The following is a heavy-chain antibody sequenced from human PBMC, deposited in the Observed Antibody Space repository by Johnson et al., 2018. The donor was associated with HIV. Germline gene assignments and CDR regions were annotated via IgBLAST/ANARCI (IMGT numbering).Heavy chain of an antibody. CDR2: IWYDGRNT. V-gene: IGHV3-33*08. D-gene: IGHD3-9*01. J-gene: IGHJ3*01. Sequence: QVQLVESGGGVVQPGRSLRLSCAASGFTFSSYGMHWVRQAPGTGLEWVAVIWYDGRNTYYADSVRGRITISRDKSKNTLYLQMNSLRAEDTAVYYCARERFSDILTGYHAFDVWGQGTMVTVSS. CDR1: GFTFSSYG. CDR3: ARERFSDILTGYHAFDV.